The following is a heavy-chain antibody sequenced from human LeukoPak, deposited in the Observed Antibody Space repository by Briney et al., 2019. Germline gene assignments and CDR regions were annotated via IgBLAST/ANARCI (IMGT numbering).Heavy chain of an antibody. CDR3: AREMLRITMVRGVIIGDAFDI. D-gene: IGHD3-10*01. CDR2: IKQDGSEK. Sequence: GWSLRLSCAASGFTFSSYWMSWVRQTPGKGLEWVANIKQDGSEKYYVDSVKGRFTISRDNAKNSLYLQMNSLRAEDTAVYYCAREMLRITMVRGVIIGDAFDIWGQGTMVTVSS. J-gene: IGHJ3*02. V-gene: IGHV3-7*03. CDR1: GFTFSSYW.